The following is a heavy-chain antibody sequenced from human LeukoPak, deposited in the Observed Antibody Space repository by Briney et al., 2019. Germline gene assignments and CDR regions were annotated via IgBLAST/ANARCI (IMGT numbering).Heavy chain of an antibody. J-gene: IGHJ4*02. Sequence: GGSLRLSCVGSGFGFSSFAMSWVRQAPGKGLEWVSTVSGGGAYTYYADSVKGRFTVSRDDSKSMHFLQMNSLSPEDTALYFCAKRITASAGYYLDSWGQGTLVTVSS. D-gene: IGHD2-15*01. V-gene: IGHV3-23*01. CDR3: AKRITASAGYYLDS. CDR2: VSGGGAYT. CDR1: GFGFSSFA.